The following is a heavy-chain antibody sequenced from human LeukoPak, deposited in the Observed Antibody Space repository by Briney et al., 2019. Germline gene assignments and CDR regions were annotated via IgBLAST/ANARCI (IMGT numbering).Heavy chain of an antibody. Sequence: GGSLRLSCAASGFTFSTYAMTWVRQAPGKGREWVASISSSSSYRYYADSVKGRFTISRDNAKNSLYLQMNSLRAEDTAVYYCARDPWTGGHNWFDPWGQGTLVTVSS. CDR2: ISSSSSYR. J-gene: IGHJ5*02. CDR3: ARDPWTGGHNWFDP. D-gene: IGHD1-14*01. CDR1: GFTFSTYA. V-gene: IGHV3-21*01.